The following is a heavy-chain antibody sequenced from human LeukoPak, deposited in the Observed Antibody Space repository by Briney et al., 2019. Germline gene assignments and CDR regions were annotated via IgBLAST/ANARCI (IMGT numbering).Heavy chain of an antibody. Sequence: SETLSLTCTVSGGSLSSYYWSWIRQPPGKGLEWIGYIYYSGGTNYTPSLKSRVTISVDTSKNQFSLKVNSVTAADTAVYYCARHRTSGWGLDYWGQGTLVTVSS. CDR3: ARHRTSGWGLDY. CDR1: GGSLSSYY. CDR2: IYYSGGT. J-gene: IGHJ4*02. D-gene: IGHD6-19*01. V-gene: IGHV4-59*08.